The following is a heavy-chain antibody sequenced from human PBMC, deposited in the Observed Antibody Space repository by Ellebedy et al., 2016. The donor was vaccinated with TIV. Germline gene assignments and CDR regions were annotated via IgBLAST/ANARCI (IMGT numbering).Heavy chain of an antibody. J-gene: IGHJ4*02. Sequence: GESLKISCAASGFTFSTYWMSWVRQAPGKGLEWVTNIKQDGSEKYYVDSVKGRFTISRDNAKNSLFLQMNSLRAEDMAIYYCAKPPEQWLIHTGLDSWGQGTLVTVAS. CDR3: AKPPEQWLIHTGLDS. CDR2: IKQDGSEK. D-gene: IGHD6-19*01. CDR1: GFTFSTYW. V-gene: IGHV3-7*03.